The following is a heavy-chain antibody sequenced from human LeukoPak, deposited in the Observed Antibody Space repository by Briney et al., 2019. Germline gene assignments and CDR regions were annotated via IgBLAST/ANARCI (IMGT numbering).Heavy chain of an antibody. Sequence: GGSLRLSCAASGFTFSSYAMHWVRQAPGKGLEWVAVMSYDGSNKYYADSVKGRFTISRDNSKNTLYLQMNSLRAEDTAVYYCARDSIAAAGTDYWGQGTLVTVSS. J-gene: IGHJ4*02. V-gene: IGHV3-30-3*01. CDR3: ARDSIAAAGTDY. CDR2: MSYDGSNK. D-gene: IGHD6-13*01. CDR1: GFTFSSYA.